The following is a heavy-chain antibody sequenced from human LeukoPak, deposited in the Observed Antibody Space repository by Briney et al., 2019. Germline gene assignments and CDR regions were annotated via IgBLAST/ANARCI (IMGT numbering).Heavy chain of an antibody. Sequence: GGSLRLSCAASGFTFSSYGMHWVRQAAGKGLEWVAVISYDGSNKYYADSVKGRFTISRDNSKNTLHLQMNSLRAEDTAVYYCAKVDCLGSCYRYYFDYWGQGTLVTVSS. J-gene: IGHJ4*02. CDR3: AKVDCLGSCYRYYFDY. CDR1: GFTFSSYG. V-gene: IGHV3-30*18. CDR2: ISYDGSNK. D-gene: IGHD2-15*01.